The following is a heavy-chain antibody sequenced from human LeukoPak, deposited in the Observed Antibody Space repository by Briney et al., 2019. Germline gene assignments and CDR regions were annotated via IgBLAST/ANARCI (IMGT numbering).Heavy chain of an antibody. V-gene: IGHV3-23*01. CDR3: AKDARRSSGWWFFDH. CDR2: ISDSGDRT. CDR1: GFTFTNYA. D-gene: IGHD6-19*01. Sequence: GGSLRLSCAASGFTFTNYAMNWVRQAPGKGLEWVSAISDSGDRTYYADSVKGGFTLSRDNSKNTLYLQMDSLRAEDTAVYYCAKDARRSSGWWFFDHWGQGTLVTVSS. J-gene: IGHJ4*02.